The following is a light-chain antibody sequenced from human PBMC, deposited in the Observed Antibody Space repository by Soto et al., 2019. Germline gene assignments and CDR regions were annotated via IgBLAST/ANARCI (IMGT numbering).Light chain of an antibody. CDR2: TAS. Sequence: DIQLTQSPSSLSASLGDRVTISCRASQLINGYLNWYQQKPGKAPRLLIYTASNLQSGVPSRFSGTRSGTEFTLIISDLQAEDFATYYCQQTYSPLRTFGQGTRVEIK. V-gene: IGKV1-39*01. CDR1: QLINGY. J-gene: IGKJ1*01. CDR3: QQTYSPLRT.